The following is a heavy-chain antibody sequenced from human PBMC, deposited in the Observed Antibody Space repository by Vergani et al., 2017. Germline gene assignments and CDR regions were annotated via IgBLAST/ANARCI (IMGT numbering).Heavy chain of an antibody. Sequence: QVQMVQSRAEVKKPGASVKVSCKASGYTFTSYGISWLRQAPGQGLEWLGGITPIIGTPNYPQKFKGRVTVTADESTGTAYMELTSLTYEDTAVYYCARNSSHTIFGVVSHYFDYWGPGTLVTVSS. V-gene: IGHV1-69*13. J-gene: IGHJ4*02. CDR3: ARNSSHTIFGVVSHYFDY. CDR2: ITPIIGTP. CDR1: GYTFTSYG. D-gene: IGHD3-3*01.